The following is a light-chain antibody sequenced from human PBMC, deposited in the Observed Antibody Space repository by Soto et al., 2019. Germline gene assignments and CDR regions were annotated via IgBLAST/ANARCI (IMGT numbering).Light chain of an antibody. Sequence: QSALAQPASVSASPGQSITISCTGTSSDIGVHNSVSWYQRHPGEAPKVIIHEVSNRPSGISDRFSGSKSGNTASLTISGLQAEDEAIYYCSSYTSSATWVFGGGTKVTVL. J-gene: IGLJ3*02. CDR1: SSDIGVHNS. V-gene: IGLV2-14*01. CDR2: EVS. CDR3: SSYTSSATWV.